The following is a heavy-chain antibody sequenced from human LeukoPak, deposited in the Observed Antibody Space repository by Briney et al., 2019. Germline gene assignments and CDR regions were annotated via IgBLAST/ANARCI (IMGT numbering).Heavy chain of an antibody. D-gene: IGHD2-2*02. CDR2: IYSGGST. CDR1: GFTVSSNY. CDR3: AREQLDCSSTSCYIWFDP. Sequence: PGGSLRLSCAASGFTVSSNYMSWVRQAPGKGLEWVLVIYSGGSTYYADSVKGRFTISRDNSKNTLYLQMNSLRAEDTAVYYCAREQLDCSSTSCYIWFDPWGQGTLVTVSS. J-gene: IGHJ5*02. V-gene: IGHV3-66*01.